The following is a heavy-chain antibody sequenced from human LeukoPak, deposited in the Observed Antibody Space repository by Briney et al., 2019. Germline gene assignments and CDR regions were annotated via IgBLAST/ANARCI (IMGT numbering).Heavy chain of an antibody. Sequence: GASVKVSCKASGGTFSSYAISWVRQAPGQGLEWMGGIIPIFGTANYAQKFQGRVTITADESTSTAYMELSSLRSEDTAVYYCARDPTQWLRYGHFDYWGQGTLVAVSS. D-gene: IGHD5-12*01. V-gene: IGHV1-69*13. CDR2: IIPIFGTA. CDR3: ARDPTQWLRYGHFDY. CDR1: GGTFSSYA. J-gene: IGHJ4*02.